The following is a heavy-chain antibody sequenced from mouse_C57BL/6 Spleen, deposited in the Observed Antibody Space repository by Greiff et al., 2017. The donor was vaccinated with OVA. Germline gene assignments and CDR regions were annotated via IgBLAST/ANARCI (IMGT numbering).Heavy chain of an antibody. J-gene: IGHJ3*01. Sequence: EVKVEESGGGLVQPGGSMKLSCVASGFTFSNYWMNWVRQSPEKGLEWVAQIRLNSANYATPYAESVKGRFTISRDDSKSSVYLQMNNLRAEDTGIYYCTAGLFAYWGQGTLVTVSA. CDR1: GFTFSNYW. V-gene: IGHV6-3*01. D-gene: IGHD3-1*01. CDR2: IRLNSANYAT. CDR3: TAGLFAY.